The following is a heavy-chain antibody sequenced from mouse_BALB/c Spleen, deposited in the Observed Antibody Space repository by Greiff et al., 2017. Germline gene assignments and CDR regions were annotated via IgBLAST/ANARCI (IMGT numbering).Heavy chain of an antibody. CDR2: IRSKSNNYAT. D-gene: IGHD2-1*01. V-gene: IGHV10-1*02. Sequence: EVQGVESGGGLVQPKGSLKLSCAASGFTFNTYAMNWVRQAPGKGLEWVARIRSKSNNYATYYADSVKDRFTISRDDSQSMLYLQMNNLKTEDTAMYYCVRRGKDYAMDYWGQGTSVTVSS. CDR3: VRRGKDYAMDY. CDR1: GFTFNTYA. J-gene: IGHJ4*01.